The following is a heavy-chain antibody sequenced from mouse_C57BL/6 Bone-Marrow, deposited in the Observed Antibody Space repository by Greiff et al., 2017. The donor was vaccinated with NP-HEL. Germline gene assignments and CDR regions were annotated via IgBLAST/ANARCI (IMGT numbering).Heavy chain of an antibody. CDR3: ARSRYYGSDWYFDV. J-gene: IGHJ1*03. Sequence: QVQLQQPGTELVKPGASVKLSCKASGYTFTSYWMHWVKQRPGQGLEWIGNINPSNGGTNYNEKFKSKATLTVDKSSSTAYMQLSSLTSEDSAVYYCARSRYYGSDWYFDVWGTGTTVTVSS. D-gene: IGHD1-1*01. CDR2: INPSNGGT. CDR1: GYTFTSYW. V-gene: IGHV1-53*01.